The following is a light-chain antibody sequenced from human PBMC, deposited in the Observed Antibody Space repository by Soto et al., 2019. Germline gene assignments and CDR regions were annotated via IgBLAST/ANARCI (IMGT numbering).Light chain of an antibody. Sequence: DIQMTQSPSTLSASVGDRVTITCRASQTISSWLAWYQQKPGKAPKLLMYKASTLKSGVPSRFSGSGSGTEFTLTISSLQPDDFATYYCQHYKSYSEAFGQGTKVDIK. CDR1: QTISSW. J-gene: IGKJ1*01. V-gene: IGKV1-5*03. CDR3: QHYKSYSEA. CDR2: KAS.